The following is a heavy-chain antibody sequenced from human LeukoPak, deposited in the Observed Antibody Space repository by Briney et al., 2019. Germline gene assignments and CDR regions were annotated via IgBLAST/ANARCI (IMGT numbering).Heavy chain of an antibody. CDR1: GFTVSSNY. J-gene: IGHJ3*02. CDR3: ARGRAITFGGVMLGAFDI. CDR2: IYSDGST. V-gene: IGHV3-66*01. Sequence: GGSLRLSCAASGFTVSSNYVNWVRQVPGKGLEWVSVIYSDGSTYYGDSVKGRFTISRDNSKNTLFLQMNSLRVEDTAVYYCARGRAITFGGVMLGAFDIWGQGTTVTVSS. D-gene: IGHD3-16*01.